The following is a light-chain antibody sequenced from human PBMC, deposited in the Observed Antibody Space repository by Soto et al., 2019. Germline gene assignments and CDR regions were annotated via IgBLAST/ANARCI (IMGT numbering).Light chain of an antibody. Sequence: DIQMTQSPSSLSASVGDRVTITCRASQSISDYLNWYQQIPGKSPKLLIYAASNLQSGVPSRFSGSGSGTDLTLTISSLQPEDFAVYYCQQSYSTPLTFGGGTKVEIK. CDR3: QQSYSTPLT. J-gene: IGKJ4*01. CDR2: AAS. CDR1: QSISDY. V-gene: IGKV1-39*01.